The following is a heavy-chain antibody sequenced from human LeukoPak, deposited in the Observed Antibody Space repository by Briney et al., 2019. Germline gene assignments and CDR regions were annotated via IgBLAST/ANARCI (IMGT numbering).Heavy chain of an antibody. CDR3: ARGGPVKSIYDPHWYDP. Sequence: GGSLRLSCAASGFTFSSYWLHWVRQTPGKGLAWVSRINSDGSRTNYADSVKGRFTSSRDNAKNTLYLQMNSLRVEDTAVYFCARGGPVKSIYDPHWYDPWGQGTLVTVSS. V-gene: IGHV3-74*01. CDR1: GFTFSSYW. J-gene: IGHJ5*02. CDR2: INSDGSRT. D-gene: IGHD5/OR15-5a*01.